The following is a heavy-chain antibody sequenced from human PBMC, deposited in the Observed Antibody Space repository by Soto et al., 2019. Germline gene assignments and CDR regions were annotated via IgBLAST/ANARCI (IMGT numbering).Heavy chain of an antibody. D-gene: IGHD4-17*01. V-gene: IGHV4-59*01. J-gene: IGHJ4*02. CDR1: GGSISSYY. CDR2: IYYSGST. Sequence: SETLSLTCTVSGGSISSYYWSWIRQPPGKGLEWIGYIYYSGSTNYNPSLKSRVTISVDTSKNQFSLKLSSVTAVDTAVYYCARTTSYGDYFDYWGQGTLVTVSS. CDR3: ARTTSYGDYFDY.